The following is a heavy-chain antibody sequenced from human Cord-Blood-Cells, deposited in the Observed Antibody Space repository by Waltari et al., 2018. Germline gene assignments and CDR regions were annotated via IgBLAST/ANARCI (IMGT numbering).Heavy chain of an antibody. Sequence: EVQLVESGGGVVQPGGSLRLSCAASGFTFDDYAMHWVRQAPGKGLEWVSLISGDGGSTYYVDSVKGRFTISRDNSKNSLYLQMNSLRTEDTALYYCAILRITMVRGVIYGMDVWGQGTTVTVSS. V-gene: IGHV3-43*02. D-gene: IGHD3-10*01. CDR2: ISGDGGST. CDR1: GFTFDDYA. CDR3: AILRITMVRGVIYGMDV. J-gene: IGHJ6*02.